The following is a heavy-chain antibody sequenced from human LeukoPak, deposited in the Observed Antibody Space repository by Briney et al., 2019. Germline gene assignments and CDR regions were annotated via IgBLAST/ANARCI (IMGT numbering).Heavy chain of an antibody. CDR1: GYTFTGYG. CDR2: ISAYNGNT. CDR3: AYSLGSGSNPFDY. D-gene: IGHD3-10*01. Sequence: ASVKVSCKASGYTFTGYGISWVRQAPGQGLEWMGWISAYNGNTNYAQRLQGRVTMTTDTSTSTAYMELRSLRSEDTAVYYCAYSLGSGSNPFDYWGQGTLVTVSS. V-gene: IGHV1-18*01. J-gene: IGHJ4*02.